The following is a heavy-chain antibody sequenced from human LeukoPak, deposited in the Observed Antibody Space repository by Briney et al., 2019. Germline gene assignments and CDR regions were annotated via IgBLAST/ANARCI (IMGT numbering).Heavy chain of an antibody. D-gene: IGHD5-12*01. CDR3: AKDAKGYSGYDAFSYYFDY. J-gene: IGHJ4*02. CDR2: IRYDGSNK. V-gene: IGHV3-30*02. Sequence: AGGSLRHSCAASGFTFSSYGMHWVRQAPGKGLEWVAFIRYDGSNKYYADSVKGRFTISRDNSKNTLYLQMNSLRAEDTAVYYCAKDAKGYSGYDAFSYYFDYWGQGTLVTVSS. CDR1: GFTFSSYG.